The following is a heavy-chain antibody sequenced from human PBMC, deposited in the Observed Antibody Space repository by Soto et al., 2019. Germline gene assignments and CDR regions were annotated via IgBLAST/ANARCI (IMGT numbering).Heavy chain of an antibody. J-gene: IGHJ5*02. CDR1: GFTFSSYS. CDR2: ISSSSSTI. D-gene: IGHD6-13*01. Sequence: EVQLVESGGGLVQPGGSLRLSCAASGFTFSSYSMNWVRQAPGKGLEWVSYISSSSSTIYYADSVKGRFTISRDNAKNSRYLQRNSLRDEDTAVYYCARVKQAAAFGNWFDPWCQGTLVTVSS. V-gene: IGHV3-48*02. CDR3: ARVKQAAAFGNWFDP.